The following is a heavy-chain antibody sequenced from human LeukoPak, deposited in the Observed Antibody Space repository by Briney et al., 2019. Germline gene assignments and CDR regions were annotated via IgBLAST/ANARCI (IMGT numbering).Heavy chain of an antibody. CDR1: GFTFNTYS. Sequence: PGAPLRLSCAASGFTFNTYSMNWVRQAPGKGLEWISYISSNTDSTYYVDSAKGRFTISRDSAKISLYLQMNRLRAEDTAVYHCVRDVRRGDAFDIWGQGTMVTVSS. V-gene: IGHV3-48*01. CDR2: ISSNTDST. D-gene: IGHD3-10*01. CDR3: VRDVRRGDAFDI. J-gene: IGHJ3*02.